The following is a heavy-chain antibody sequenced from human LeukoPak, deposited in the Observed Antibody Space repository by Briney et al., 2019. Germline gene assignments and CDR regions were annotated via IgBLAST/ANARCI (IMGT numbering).Heavy chain of an antibody. J-gene: IGHJ4*02. CDR2: ISSSSSYI. CDR3: ARSLLGYCSSTSCYVRFSVDY. V-gene: IGHV3-21*01. CDR1: GFTFSSYW. D-gene: IGHD2-2*01. Sequence: GGSLRLSCAASGFTFSSYWMSWVRQAPGKGLEWVSSISSSSSYIYYADSVKGRFTISRDNAKNSLYLQMNSLRAEDTAVYYCARSLLGYCSSTSCYVRFSVDYWGQGTLVTVSS.